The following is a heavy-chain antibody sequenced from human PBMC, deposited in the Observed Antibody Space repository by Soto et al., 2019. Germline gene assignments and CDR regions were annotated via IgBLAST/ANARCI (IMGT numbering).Heavy chain of an antibody. CDR1: GFTFSSYS. Sequence: GGSLRLSCAASGFTFSSYSMNWVRQAPGKGLEWVSYISSSSSSTYYADSVKGRFTISRDNAKNSLFLQMNSLRAEDTAVYYCARERTSGSYSDHWFDPCGHGRLFTVSS. D-gene: IGHD3-10*01. J-gene: IGHJ5*02. V-gene: IGHV3-48*01. CDR2: ISSSSSST. CDR3: ARERTSGSYSDHWFDP.